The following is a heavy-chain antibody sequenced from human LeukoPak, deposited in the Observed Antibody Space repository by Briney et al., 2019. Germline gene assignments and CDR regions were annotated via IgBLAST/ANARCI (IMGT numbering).Heavy chain of an antibody. CDR2: INPNSGAT. Sequence: GASVKVSXKPSGNTFTAYYMHWVRQAPGQGLEWMGWINPNSGATNYTQKVQGRVIMTSDTAIITAYMELSRLTSDDTVVYYCARDPSAQMTIFEVVNTYYYYYMDVWGKGTTVTVSS. CDR1: GNTFTAYY. D-gene: IGHD3-3*01. CDR3: ARDPSAQMTIFEVVNTYYYYYMDV. J-gene: IGHJ6*03. V-gene: IGHV1-2*02.